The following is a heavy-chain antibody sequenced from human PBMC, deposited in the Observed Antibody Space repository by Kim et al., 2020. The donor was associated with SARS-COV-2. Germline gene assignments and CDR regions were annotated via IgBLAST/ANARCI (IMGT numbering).Heavy chain of an antibody. J-gene: IGHJ3*02. CDR2: ISYDGSNK. CDR1: GFTFSSYG. Sequence: GGSLRLSCAASGFTFSSYGMHWVRQAPGKGLEWVAVISYDGSNKYYADSVKGRFTISRDNSKNTLYLQMNSLRAEDTAVYYCARDRAPYYYGSGSYIAPAFDIWGQGTMVTVSS. D-gene: IGHD3-10*01. CDR3: ARDRAPYYYGSGSYIAPAFDI. V-gene: IGHV3-33*05.